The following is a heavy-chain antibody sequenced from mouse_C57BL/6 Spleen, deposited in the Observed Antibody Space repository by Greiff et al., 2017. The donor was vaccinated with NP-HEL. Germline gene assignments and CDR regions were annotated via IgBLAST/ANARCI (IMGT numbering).Heavy chain of an antibody. V-gene: IGHV1-82*01. CDR3: ARSRYYGSSYGYFDV. CDR2: IYPGDGDT. Sequence: VQGVESGPELVKPGASVKISCKASGYAFSSSWMNWVKQRPGKGLEWIGRIYPGDGDTNYNGKFKGKATLTADKSSSTAYMQLSSLTSEDSAVYFCARSRYYGSSYGYFDVWGTGTTVTVSS. CDR1: GYAFSSSW. J-gene: IGHJ1*03. D-gene: IGHD1-1*01.